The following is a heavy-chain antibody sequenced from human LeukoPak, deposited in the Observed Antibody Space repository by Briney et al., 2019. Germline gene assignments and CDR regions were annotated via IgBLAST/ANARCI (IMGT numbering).Heavy chain of an antibody. CDR2: IYSGGST. CDR1: GFTVSSNY. D-gene: IGHD2-21*02. CDR3: ARATYCGGDCYSGPWGAFDI. V-gene: IGHV3-53*01. J-gene: IGHJ3*02. Sequence: PGGSLRLSCAASGFTVSSNYMSWVRQAPGKGLEWVSVIYSGGSTYYADSVKGRFTISRDNSKNTLYLQMNSLRAEDTAVYYCARATYCGGDCYSGPWGAFDIWGQGTMVTVSS.